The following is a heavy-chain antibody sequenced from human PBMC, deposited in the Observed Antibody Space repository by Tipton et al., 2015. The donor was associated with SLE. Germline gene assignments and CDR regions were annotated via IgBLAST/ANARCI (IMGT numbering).Heavy chain of an antibody. CDR3: ARERAAAGTDWYFDL. D-gene: IGHD6-13*01. CDR1: GGSISSYY. J-gene: IGHJ2*01. Sequence: TLSLTCTVSGGSISSYYWSWIRQPAGKGLEWIGRIYTSGSTNYNPSLKSRVTISVDTSKNQFSLKLSSVTAADTAVYYCARERAAAGTDWYFDLWGRGTLVTVSS. V-gene: IGHV4-4*07. CDR2: IYTSGST.